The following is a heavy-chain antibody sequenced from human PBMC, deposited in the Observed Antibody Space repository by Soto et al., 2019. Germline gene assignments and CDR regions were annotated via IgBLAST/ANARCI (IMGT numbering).Heavy chain of an antibody. CDR1: GFTFSDYY. CDR3: ARTIAAAGGRRYFDL. Sequence: QVQLVESGGGLVKPGGSLRLSCAASGFTFSDYYMSWIRQAPGKGLEWVSYISSSSSYTNYADSVKGRFTISRDNAKNSLYLPMDSLRAEDTAMYYCARTIAAAGGRRYFDLWGRGTLVTVSS. J-gene: IGHJ2*01. D-gene: IGHD6-13*01. CDR2: ISSSSSYT. V-gene: IGHV3-11*05.